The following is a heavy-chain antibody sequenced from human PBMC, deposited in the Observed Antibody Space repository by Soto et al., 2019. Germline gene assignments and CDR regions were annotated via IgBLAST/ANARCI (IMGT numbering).Heavy chain of an antibody. Sequence: SETLSLTCTVSGGSIRSGGYHWSWVRQSPRRGLEWIGNIYYSGSTYYNPSLKSRLTISVDTSKNQFSLNLSSVTAADTAVYYCARDRLMATAGTARHYFGLDVWGQGTTVTV. CDR1: GGSIRSGGYH. CDR3: ARDRLMATAGTARHYFGLDV. V-gene: IGHV4-31*03. D-gene: IGHD5-18*01. J-gene: IGHJ6*02. CDR2: IYYSGST.